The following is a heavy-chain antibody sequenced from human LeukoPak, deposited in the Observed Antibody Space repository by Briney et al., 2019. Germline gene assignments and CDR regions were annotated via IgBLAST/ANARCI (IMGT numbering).Heavy chain of an antibody. Sequence: SETLSLTCNVSGVSISTNYWSWIRQPPGKGLEWIGRIHTSGITNYNPSLKSRVTMSLDTSKNQFSLNLSSVTAADTAVYYCARAMGIAVALGAFDIWGQGTMVTVSS. J-gene: IGHJ3*02. D-gene: IGHD6-19*01. CDR3: ARAMGIAVALGAFDI. CDR1: GVSISTNY. V-gene: IGHV4-4*07. CDR2: IHTSGIT.